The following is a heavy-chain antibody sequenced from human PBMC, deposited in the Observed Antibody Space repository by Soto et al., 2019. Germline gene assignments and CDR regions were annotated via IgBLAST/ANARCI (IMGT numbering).Heavy chain of an antibody. Sequence: SETLSLNGTVCGGSISSSNYYWGWILLPPGEGLEWIGSMDYDGNSYQNPSLKSRVTLSVDTSKSQFSLKLRSVTAADTAVYFCVRSAFGYYDTSGYPLTDSWGQGTLVTVSS. CDR1: GGSISSSNYY. CDR3: VRSAFGYYDTSGYPLTDS. V-gene: IGHV4-39*01. CDR2: MDYDGNS. D-gene: IGHD3-22*01. J-gene: IGHJ4*02.